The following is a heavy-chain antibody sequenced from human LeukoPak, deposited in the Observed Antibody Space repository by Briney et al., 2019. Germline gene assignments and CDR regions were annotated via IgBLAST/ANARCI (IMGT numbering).Heavy chain of an antibody. V-gene: IGHV3-23*01. J-gene: IGHJ4*02. CDR3: AKDKAPGSWHTPSDF. D-gene: IGHD6-13*01. CDR1: GFTFRTYA. CDR2: ISDSGDGT. Sequence: PGGSLRLSCADSGFTFRTYAMRWVRQAPGKALEWVSGISDSGDGTYYAESVKGRFTISRDNSKNTVFLQMNSLRADDTAKYYCAKDKAPGSWHTPSDFWGQGTLVTVSS.